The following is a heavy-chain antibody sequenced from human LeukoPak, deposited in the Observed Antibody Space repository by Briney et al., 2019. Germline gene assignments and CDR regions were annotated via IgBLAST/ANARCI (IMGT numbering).Heavy chain of an antibody. CDR3: AKDTGRITIFGVAPVNWFDP. Sequence: PGGSLRLSCAASGFTFSDYYMSWIRQAPGKGLEWVSYISSSGSTIYYADSVKGRFTISRDNAKNSLYLQMNSLRAEDTAVYYCAKDTGRITIFGVAPVNWFDPWGQGTLVTVSS. D-gene: IGHD3-3*01. J-gene: IGHJ5*02. CDR1: GFTFSDYY. V-gene: IGHV3-11*01. CDR2: ISSSGSTI.